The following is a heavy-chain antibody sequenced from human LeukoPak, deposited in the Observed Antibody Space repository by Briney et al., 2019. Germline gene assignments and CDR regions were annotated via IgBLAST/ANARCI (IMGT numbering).Heavy chain of an antibody. CDR2: IIPIFGTA. CDR1: GGTFSSHA. J-gene: IGHJ4*02. V-gene: IGHV1-69*01. D-gene: IGHD3-10*01. Sequence: ASVKVSCKASGGTFSSHAISWVRQAPGQGLEWMGGIIPIFGTANYAQKFQGRVTITADESTSTAYMELSSLRSEDTAVYYCASGGSGSYYNPYYFDYWGQGTLVTVSS. CDR3: ASGGSGSYYNPYYFDY.